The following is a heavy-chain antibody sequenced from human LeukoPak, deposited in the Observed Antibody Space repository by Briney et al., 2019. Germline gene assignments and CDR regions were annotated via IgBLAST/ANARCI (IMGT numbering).Heavy chain of an antibody. D-gene: IGHD2-15*01. CDR1: GFTVSSNY. V-gene: IGHV3-53*01. J-gene: IGHJ6*02. Sequence: DPGGSLRLSCAASGFTVSSNYMSWVRQAPGKGLEWVSVIYSGGSTYYADSVKGRFTISRDNSKNTLYLQMNSLRAEDTAVYYCARDRSKIFPYYYGMDVWGQGTTVTVSS. CDR3: ARDRSKIFPYYYGMDV. CDR2: IYSGGST.